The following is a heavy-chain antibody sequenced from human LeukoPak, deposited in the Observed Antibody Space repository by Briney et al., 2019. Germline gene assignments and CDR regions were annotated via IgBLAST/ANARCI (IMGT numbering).Heavy chain of an antibody. CDR3: ARAVQGAFDI. V-gene: IGHV4-30-2*01. Sequence: SETLSLTCTVSGGSISSSSYYWSWIRQPPGKGLEWIGYIYHSGSTYYNPSLKSRVTISVDRSKNQFSLKLSSVTAVDTAVYYCARAVQGAFDIWGQGTMVTVSS. CDR2: IYHSGST. J-gene: IGHJ3*02. CDR1: GGSISSSSYY.